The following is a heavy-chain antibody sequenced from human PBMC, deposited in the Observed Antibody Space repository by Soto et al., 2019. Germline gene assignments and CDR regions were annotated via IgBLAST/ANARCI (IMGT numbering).Heavy chain of an antibody. CDR3: AREKLRGITIFGVVTKQVNWFDP. CDR2: INHSGST. CDR1: GGSFSGYY. Sequence: SETLSLTCAVYGGSFSGYYWSWIRQPPGKGLEWIGEINHSGSTNYNPSLKSRVTISVDTSKNQFSLKLSSVTAADTAVYYCAREKLRGITIFGVVTKQVNWFDPWGQGTLVTVSS. D-gene: IGHD3-3*01. V-gene: IGHV4-34*01. J-gene: IGHJ5*02.